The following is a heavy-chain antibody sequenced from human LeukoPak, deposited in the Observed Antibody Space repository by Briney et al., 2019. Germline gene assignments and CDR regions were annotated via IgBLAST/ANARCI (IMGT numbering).Heavy chain of an antibody. Sequence: LSLTCAVYGGSFSGYYWSWIRQAPGKGLEWVSYISSSGSTIYYADSVKGRFTISRDNAKNSLYLQMNSLRAEDTAVYYCAREKFDYWGQGTLVTVSS. CDR2: ISSSGSTI. CDR3: AREKFDY. V-gene: IGHV3-11*04. J-gene: IGHJ4*02. CDR1: GGSFSGYY.